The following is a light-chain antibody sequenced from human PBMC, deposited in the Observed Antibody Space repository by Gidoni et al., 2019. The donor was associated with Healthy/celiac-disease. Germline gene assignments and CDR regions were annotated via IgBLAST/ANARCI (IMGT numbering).Light chain of an antibody. Sequence: QSVLTQPPSVSGAPGQRVTISCTGSSSNIGAGYDVHWYQQLPGTAPKLLIYGNINRPSGVPDRFSGSKSGTSASLAITVLQAEDEADYYCQSYDSSLSGHVVFGGGTKLTVL. CDR2: GNI. CDR3: QSYDSSLSGHVV. CDR1: SSNIGAGYD. J-gene: IGLJ2*01. V-gene: IGLV1-40*01.